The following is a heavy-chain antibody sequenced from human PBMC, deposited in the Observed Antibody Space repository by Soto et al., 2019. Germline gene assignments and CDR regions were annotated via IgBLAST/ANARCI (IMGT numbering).Heavy chain of an antibody. J-gene: IGHJ6*02. V-gene: IGHV2-26*01. Sequence: QVTLKESGPVLVKPTETLALTCTVSGFSLSNARMGVSWIRQPPGKALEWLAHIFSNDEKSYSTSLKSRLTISKDTSKSQVVLTMTNMDPVDTATYYCARIGDAAAYYYYGMDVWGQGTTVTVSS. CDR2: IFSNDEK. CDR1: GFSLSNARMG. D-gene: IGHD2-2*01. CDR3: ARIGDAAAYYYYGMDV.